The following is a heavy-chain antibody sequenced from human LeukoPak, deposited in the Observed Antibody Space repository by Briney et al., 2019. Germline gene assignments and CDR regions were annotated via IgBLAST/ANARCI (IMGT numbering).Heavy chain of an antibody. CDR2: ISRRSSYI. D-gene: IGHD3-16*02. Sequence: GGSLRLSCAASAFTFSDYTMTWVRQAPGKGLEWLSSISRRSSYIYYADSLKGRLTISRDDAKNSVYLQMDSLRAEDTAVYYCARHRTASDHWGQGILVTVSS. CDR3: ARHRTASDH. V-gene: IGHV3-21*01. J-gene: IGHJ4*02. CDR1: AFTFSDYT.